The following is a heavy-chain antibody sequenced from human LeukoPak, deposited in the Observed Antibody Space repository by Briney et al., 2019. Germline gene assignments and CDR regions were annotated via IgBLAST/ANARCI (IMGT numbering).Heavy chain of an antibody. Sequence: SETLSLTCTVSGGSISSGSYYWSWIRQPAGKGLEWIGRIYTSGSTNYNPSLKSRVTISVDTSKNQFSLKLSSVTAADTAVYYCARQARRYPIDYWGQGTLVTVSS. V-gene: IGHV4-61*02. CDR2: IYTSGST. D-gene: IGHD2-2*02. J-gene: IGHJ4*02. CDR3: ARQARRYPIDY. CDR1: GGSISSGSYY.